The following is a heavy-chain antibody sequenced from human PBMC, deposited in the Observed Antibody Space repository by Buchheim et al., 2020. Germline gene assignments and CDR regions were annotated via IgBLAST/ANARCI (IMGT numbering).Heavy chain of an antibody. V-gene: IGHV4-61*03. CDR1: GVSVSSGSNY. D-gene: IGHD2-2*01. Sequence: QVQLQESGPGLVKASETLSLTCIVSGVSVSSGSNYWPWIRQTPGKGLEWIGFIYPSGSPKYNPSLTSRVTISLDTSKNNFSLKVTSVTAGDTAVYYCARGPDHARSGYWGQGTL. J-gene: IGHJ4*02. CDR2: IYPSGSP. CDR3: ARGPDHARSGY.